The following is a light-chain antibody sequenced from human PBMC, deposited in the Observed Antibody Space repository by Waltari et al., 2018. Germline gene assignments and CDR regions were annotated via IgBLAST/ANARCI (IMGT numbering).Light chain of an antibody. J-gene: IGLJ3*02. V-gene: IGLV3-19*01. CDR2: GKH. CDR1: SLRSYY. Sequence: SSELTQDPAVSVALGQTVRITCQGDSLRSYYASWYQKKPGQAPVLVIYGKHNRPSGMPDRCAGSSSGNTASLTITGAKAEDEADYYCNSRDSSGNNWVFGGGTKLTVL. CDR3: NSRDSSGNNWV.